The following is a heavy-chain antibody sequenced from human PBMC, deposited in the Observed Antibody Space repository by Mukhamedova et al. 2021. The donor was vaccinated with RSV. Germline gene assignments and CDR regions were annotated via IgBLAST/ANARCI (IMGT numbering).Heavy chain of an antibody. D-gene: IGHD6-6*01. CDR2: SWDSGSI. Sequence: SWDSGSIGYVDSVKGRFTISRDTAKNSLYLQMDSLRIEDTALYYCPKDISSDHDALDIWGQGTMVIVS. CDR3: PKDISSDHDALDI. J-gene: IGHJ3*02. V-gene: IGHV3-9*01.